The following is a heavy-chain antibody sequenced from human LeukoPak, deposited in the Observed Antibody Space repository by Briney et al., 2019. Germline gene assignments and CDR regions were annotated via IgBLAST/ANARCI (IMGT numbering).Heavy chain of an antibody. CDR2: ISSSSSTI. CDR1: GFPFRDYG. CDR3: ARDRGGYNIFDY. Sequence: GRSLRLSCAASGFPFRDYGMNWVRQAPGKGLEWVSYISSSSSTIYYADSVKGRFTISRDNAKNSLYLQMNSLRDEDTAVYYCARDRGGYNIFDYWGQGTLVTVSS. J-gene: IGHJ4*02. V-gene: IGHV3-48*02. D-gene: IGHD5-24*01.